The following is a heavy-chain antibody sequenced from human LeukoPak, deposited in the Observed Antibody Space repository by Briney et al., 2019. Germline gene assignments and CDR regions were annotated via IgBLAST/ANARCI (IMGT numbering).Heavy chain of an antibody. Sequence: ASVKVSCKASGYTFTGYYMHWVRQAPGQGLEWMGWINPNSGGTNYAQKFQGRVTMTRDTSISTAYMELSRLRSDDTAVYYCARGAISVRGVTHDYYYYYMDVWGKGTTVTIYS. J-gene: IGHJ6*03. CDR1: GYTFTGYY. CDR2: INPNSGGT. V-gene: IGHV1-2*02. CDR3: ARGAISVRGVTHDYYYYYMDV. D-gene: IGHD3-10*01.